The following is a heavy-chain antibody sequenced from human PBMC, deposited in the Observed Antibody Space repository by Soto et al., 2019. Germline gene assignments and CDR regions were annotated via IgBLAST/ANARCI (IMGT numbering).Heavy chain of an antibody. V-gene: IGHV3-7*01. D-gene: IGHD3-3*01. J-gene: IGHJ3*02. Sequence: GGSLRLSCAASGFTFSSYWMSWVRQAPGKGLEWVANIKQDGSEKYYVDSVKGRFTISRDNAKNSLYLQMNSLRAEDTAMYYCASLVTIFGVVDAFDIWGQGTMVTVSS. CDR3: ASLVTIFGVVDAFDI. CDR1: GFTFSSYW. CDR2: IKQDGSEK.